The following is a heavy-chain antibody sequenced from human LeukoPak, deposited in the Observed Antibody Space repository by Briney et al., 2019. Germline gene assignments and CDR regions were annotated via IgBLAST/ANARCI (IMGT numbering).Heavy chain of an antibody. V-gene: IGHV4-39*01. CDR2: IYDSGST. D-gene: IGHD5-18*01. CDR3: ARGGTAMVPFDY. Sequence: SETLSLTCTVSGGSIRSSYYYWGWIRQPPGKGLEWIGSIYDSGSTYYNPSLKSRVTISVDTSKNQFSLKLNSVTAADTAVYYCARGGTAMVPFDYWGQGTLVTVSS. CDR1: GGSIRSSYYY. J-gene: IGHJ4*02.